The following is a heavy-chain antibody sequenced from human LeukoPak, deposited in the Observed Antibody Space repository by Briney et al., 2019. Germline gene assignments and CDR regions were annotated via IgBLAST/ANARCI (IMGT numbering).Heavy chain of an antibody. V-gene: IGHV3-23*01. CDR2: IYFSGGDT. J-gene: IGHJ4*02. CDR3: AKDQGQAVVPRRFDY. Sequence: GGSLRLSCAASGFAFSTFAMSWVRQAPGKGLEWVSTIYFSGGDTYSADSVKGRFTISRGNSRNMLYLQMNSLRVDDTAVYYCAKDQGQAVVPRRFDYWGQGTLVTVSS. CDR1: GFAFSTFA. D-gene: IGHD2-2*01.